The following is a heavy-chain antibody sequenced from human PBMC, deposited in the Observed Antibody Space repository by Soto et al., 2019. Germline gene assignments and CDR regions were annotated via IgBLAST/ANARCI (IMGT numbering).Heavy chain of an antibody. CDR2: IDPSDSYT. CDR3: ATAVAGTGYFDY. CDR1: GYSFTTYW. J-gene: IGHJ4*02. D-gene: IGHD6-19*01. Sequence: EVQLVQSGAEVKKPGESLRISCKGSGYSFTTYWISWVRQMPGKGLEWMGRIDPSDSYTNYRPSFQGHVTISADKSISTAYLQWSSLKASDTAMYYCATAVAGTGYFDYWGQGTLVTVSS. V-gene: IGHV5-10-1*03.